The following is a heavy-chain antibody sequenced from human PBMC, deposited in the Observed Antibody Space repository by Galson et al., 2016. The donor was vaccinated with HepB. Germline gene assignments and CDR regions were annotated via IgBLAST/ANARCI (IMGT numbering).Heavy chain of an antibody. J-gene: IGHJ3*02. Sequence: SETLSLTCTVSGGSISSTSYYWGWLRQPPGKGLDRIGSIYYSGNTYYKSSPKSRVTISIHTSKKHFTLKLSSVTAADTAVYYCARVVVRGVDGDTFDIWGQGTMVTVS. CDR3: ARVVVRGVDGDTFDI. CDR2: IYYSGNT. D-gene: IGHD3-10*02. CDR1: GGSISSTSYY. V-gene: IGHV4-39*02.